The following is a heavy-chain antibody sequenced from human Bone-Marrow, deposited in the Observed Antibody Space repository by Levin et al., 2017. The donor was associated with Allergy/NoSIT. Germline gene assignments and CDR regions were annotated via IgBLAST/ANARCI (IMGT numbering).Heavy chain of an antibody. CDR3: ARPRLTGFSSGWYLEN. J-gene: IGHJ4*02. Sequence: GESLKISCTTSGFTLSNTPMHWVRQAPGRGLEWVAVLSFDGSTEHYADSVKGRFTISKDVSKNTVYLQLNSLRPEDTAVYYCARPRLTGFSSGWYLENWGQGTLVTVSS. CDR2: LSFDGSTE. CDR1: GFTLSNTP. D-gene: IGHD6-19*01. V-gene: IGHV3-30*04.